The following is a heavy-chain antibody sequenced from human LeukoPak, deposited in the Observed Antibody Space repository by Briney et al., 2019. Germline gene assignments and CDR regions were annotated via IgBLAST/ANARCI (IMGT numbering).Heavy chain of an antibody. CDR2: INSDGSTT. V-gene: IGHV3-74*03. J-gene: IGHJ4*02. CDR1: GFTFSSYA. CDR3: AAGGSSGWYHFEY. D-gene: IGHD6-19*01. Sequence: PGGSLRLSCAASGFTFSSYAMHWVRQAPGKGLVWVSLINSDGSTTKYADSVKGRFTMSRDNAKNTLYLEMNSLRGEDTAVYYCAAGGSSGWYHFEYWGQGTLVTVSS.